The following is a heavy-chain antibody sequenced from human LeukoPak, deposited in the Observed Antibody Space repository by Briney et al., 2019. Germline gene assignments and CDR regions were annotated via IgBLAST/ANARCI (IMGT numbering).Heavy chain of an antibody. CDR2: IYYSGST. Sequence: SETLSLTCTVSGGSISSSSYYWGWIRQPPGKGLEWIGSIYYSGSTYYNPSLKSRVAISVDTSKNQFSLKLSSVTAADTAVYYCARLELYNYGSGSSKNWFDPWGQGTLVTVSS. D-gene: IGHD3-10*01. CDR1: GGSISSSSYY. J-gene: IGHJ5*02. CDR3: ARLELYNYGSGSSKNWFDP. V-gene: IGHV4-39*07.